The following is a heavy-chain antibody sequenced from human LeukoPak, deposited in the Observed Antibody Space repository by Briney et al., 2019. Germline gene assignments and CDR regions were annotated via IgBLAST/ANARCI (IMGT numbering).Heavy chain of an antibody. CDR1: GYSFTTYW. J-gene: IGHJ4*02. V-gene: IGHV5-10-1*01. CDR2: VDPSDSYS. CDR3: ARSPGYFDY. Sequence: PGESLTISCKGSGYSFTTYWITWVRQMPGKGLEWMGKVDPSDSYSSYNPSFQGHVSISADKSTSTAYLQWSSLKTSDTGMYYCARSPGYFDYWGQGTLVTVSS.